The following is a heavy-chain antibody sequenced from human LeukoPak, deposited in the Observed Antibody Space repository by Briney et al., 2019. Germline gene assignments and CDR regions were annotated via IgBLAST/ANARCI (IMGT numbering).Heavy chain of an antibody. J-gene: IGHJ4*02. CDR1: GGFISSSSYY. CDR3: AREPYSSSGSYFDF. Sequence: SETLSLTCTVSGGFISSSSYYWGWIRQPPGKGLEWIGTIYYSGNTYYNPSLKSRVTISVDTSKNQFSLKLSSVTAADTAIYYCAREPYSSSGSYFDFWGQGTLVTVSS. D-gene: IGHD6-13*01. CDR2: IYYSGNT. V-gene: IGHV4-39*07.